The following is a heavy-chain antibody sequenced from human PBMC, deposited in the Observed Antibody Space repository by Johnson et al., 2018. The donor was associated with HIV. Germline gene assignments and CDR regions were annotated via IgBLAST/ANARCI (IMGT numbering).Heavy chain of an antibody. CDR1: GFTFRNYW. J-gene: IGHJ3*02. Sequence: VQLVESGGGLVQPGGTLRLSCVVSGFTFRNYWMEWVRRAPGKGLVWVSRISTYGGRTTYADSVKDRFTISRDNAKNTLYLQMKSLRGEDTAVYSCARGRSSSSTAAFDIWGQGTMVTVSS. CDR3: ARGRSSSSTAAFDI. CDR2: ISTYGGRT. V-gene: IGHV3-74*02. D-gene: IGHD6-6*01.